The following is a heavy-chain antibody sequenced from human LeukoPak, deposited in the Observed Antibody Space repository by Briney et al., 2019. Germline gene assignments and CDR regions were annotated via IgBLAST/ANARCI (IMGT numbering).Heavy chain of an antibody. J-gene: IGHJ6*02. Sequence: PSQTLSLTCAVSGGSISSGGYSWSWIRQPPGKGLEWIGYSYQSGSTYYNPSLKSRVTISVDRSKNQFSLKLSSVTAADTAVYYCARDCSSTSCYPYGMDVWGQGTTVTVSS. CDR3: ARDCSSTSCYPYGMDV. CDR1: GGSISSGGYS. D-gene: IGHD2-2*01. CDR2: SYQSGST. V-gene: IGHV4-30-2*01.